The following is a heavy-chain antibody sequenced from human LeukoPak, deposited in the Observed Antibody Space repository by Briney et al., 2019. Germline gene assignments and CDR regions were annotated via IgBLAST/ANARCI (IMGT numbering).Heavy chain of an antibody. J-gene: IGHJ4*02. CDR3: AKGMSDTSMFAFDY. V-gene: IGHV3-23*01. D-gene: IGHD5-18*01. CDR2: ITGSVGST. CDR1: GFAFSSYA. Sequence: PGGSLRLSCAASGFAFSSYAMSWVRQAPGKELEWVSAITGSVGSTSYADSVRGQFTISRDNSKNTLFLQMNSLRAEDTAVYYCAKGMSDTSMFAFDYWARGPPVTVSS.